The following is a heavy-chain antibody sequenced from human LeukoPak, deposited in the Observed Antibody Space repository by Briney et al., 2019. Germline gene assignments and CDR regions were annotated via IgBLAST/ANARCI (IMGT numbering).Heavy chain of an antibody. CDR1: GYTFTSYD. CDR3: ARGWRAAAGTLYYFDY. CDR2: MNPNSGNT. D-gene: IGHD6-13*01. V-gene: IGHV1-8*01. Sequence: ASVKVSCKASGYTFTSYDINWVRQATGQGLEWMGWMNPNSGNTGYAQKFQGRVTMTRNTSISTAYMELSSLRSEDTAVYYCARGWRAAAGTLYYFDYWGQGTLVTVSS. J-gene: IGHJ4*02.